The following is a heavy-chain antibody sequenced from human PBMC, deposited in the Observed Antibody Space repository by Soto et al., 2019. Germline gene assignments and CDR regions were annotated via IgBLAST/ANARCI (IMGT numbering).Heavy chain of an antibody. Sequence: QVQLVQSGAEVKKPGSSVKVSCKASGGTFSSYTISWVRQAPGQGLEWMGRIIPILGIANYAQKFQGRVTITADKSTSTAYMELSSLRSEDTAVYYCAWAFYGGPLKNDYYYMDVWGKGTTVTVS. CDR3: AWAFYGGPLKNDYYYMDV. CDR2: IIPILGIA. J-gene: IGHJ6*03. V-gene: IGHV1-69*02. CDR1: GGTFSSYT. D-gene: IGHD4-17*01.